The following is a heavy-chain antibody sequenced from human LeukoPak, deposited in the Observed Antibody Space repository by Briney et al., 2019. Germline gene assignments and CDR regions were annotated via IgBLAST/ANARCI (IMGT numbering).Heavy chain of an antibody. CDR1: GYTFTSYG. D-gene: IGHD2-15*01. CDR3: ARDRYCSGGSCYPWSSYYYYYGMDV. CDR2: ISAYNGNT. Sequence: ASVKVSCKASGYTFTSYGISWVRQAPGQGLEWMGWISAYNGNTIYAQKLQGRVTMTTDTSTSTAYMELRSLRSDDTAVYYCARDRYCSGGSCYPWSSYYYYYGMDVWGKGTTVTVSS. J-gene: IGHJ6*04. V-gene: IGHV1-18*04.